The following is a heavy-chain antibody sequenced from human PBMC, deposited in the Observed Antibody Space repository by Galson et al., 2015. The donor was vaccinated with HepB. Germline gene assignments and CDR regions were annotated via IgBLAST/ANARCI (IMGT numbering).Heavy chain of an antibody. CDR2: ISNDGSNK. V-gene: IGHV3-30*04. D-gene: IGHD3-3*01. CDR3: ARNRFLDY. CDR1: GFTFTNYP. Sequence: SLRLSCAASGFTFTNYPMHWVRQAPGKGLEWVAFISNDGSNKVYADSVKGRFTISRDNSKDTLYLQMNSLRAEDTAGYYCARNRFLDYCGQGTLVTVSS. J-gene: IGHJ4*02.